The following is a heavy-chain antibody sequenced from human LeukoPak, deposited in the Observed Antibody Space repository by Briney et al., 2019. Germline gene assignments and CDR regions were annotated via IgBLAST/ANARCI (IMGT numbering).Heavy chain of an antibody. V-gene: IGHV4-34*01. J-gene: IGHJ4*02. CDR1: GGSLSGYY. CDR2: IYHSGST. Sequence: PSETLSLTCADYGGSLSGYYWSWIRQPPGKGLEWNGEIYHSGSTSYNPSLESRVTISVDTSKNQFSLKLSSVTAADTAVYYCARGPPEWPLDYWGQGTLVTVSS. CDR3: ARGPPEWPLDY. D-gene: IGHD3-3*01.